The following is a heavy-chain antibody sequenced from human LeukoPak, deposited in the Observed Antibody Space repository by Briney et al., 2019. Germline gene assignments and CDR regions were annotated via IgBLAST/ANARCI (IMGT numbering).Heavy chain of an antibody. CDR3: ARDEQQLVHPSDY. CDR1: GYTFTSYY. J-gene: IGHJ4*02. Sequence: ASVKVSCKASGYTFTSYYMQWVRQAPGQGLEWMGIINPSGGSTSYAQKFQGRVAMTRDTSTSTVYMELGSLRSEDTAVYYCARDEQQLVHPSDYWGQGTLVTVSS. V-gene: IGHV1-46*03. CDR2: INPSGGST. D-gene: IGHD6-13*01.